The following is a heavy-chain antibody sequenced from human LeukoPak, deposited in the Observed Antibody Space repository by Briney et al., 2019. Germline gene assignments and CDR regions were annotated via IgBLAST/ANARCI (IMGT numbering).Heavy chain of an antibody. D-gene: IGHD3-3*01. CDR3: ARDNRGIWSGMDV. V-gene: IGHV4-59*01. CDR2: IYYSGST. J-gene: IGHJ6*03. Sequence: SETLSLTCTVSGGSIGSYYWSWIRQPPGKGLEWIGYIYYSGSTNYNPSLKSRVTISVDTSKNQFSLKLSSVTAADTAVYYCARDNRGIWSGMDVWGKGTKVTVSS. CDR1: GGSIGSYY.